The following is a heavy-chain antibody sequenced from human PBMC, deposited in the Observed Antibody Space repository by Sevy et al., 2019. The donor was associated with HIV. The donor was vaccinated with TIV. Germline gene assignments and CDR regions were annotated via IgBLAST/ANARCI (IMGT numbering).Heavy chain of an antibody. J-gene: IGHJ4*02. CDR3: ARVVSGYSGYALYYFDY. Sequence: ASVKVSYKASGYTFTSYGISWVRQAPGQGLEWMGWFSAYNGNTNYAQKLQGRVTMTTDTSTSTAYMELRSLRSDDTAVYYCARVVSGYSGYALYYFDYWVQGTLVTVSS. V-gene: IGHV1-18*01. CDR1: GYTFTSYG. D-gene: IGHD5-12*01. CDR2: FSAYNGNT.